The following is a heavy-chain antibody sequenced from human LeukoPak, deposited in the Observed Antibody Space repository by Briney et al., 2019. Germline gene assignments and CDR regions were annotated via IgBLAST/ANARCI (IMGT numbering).Heavy chain of an antibody. D-gene: IGHD3-10*01. J-gene: IGHJ6*02. CDR2: ISYDGSNK. V-gene: IGHV3-30*18. CDR1: GFTFSSYG. CDR3: AKDPRVLLWFGELSPPFYGMDV. Sequence: GGSLRLSCAASGFTFSSYGMHWVRQAPGKGLEWVAVISYDGSNKYYADSVKGRFTISRDNSKNTLYLQMNSLRAEDTAVYYCAKDPRVLLWFGELSPPFYGMDVWGQGTTVTVSS.